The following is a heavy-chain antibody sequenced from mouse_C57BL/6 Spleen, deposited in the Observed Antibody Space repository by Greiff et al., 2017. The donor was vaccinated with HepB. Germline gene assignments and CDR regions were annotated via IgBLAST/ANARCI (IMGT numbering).Heavy chain of an antibody. Sequence: QVQLQQSGPELVKPGASVKISCKASGYAFSSSWMNWVKQRPGKGLEWIGRIYPGDGDTNYNGKFKGKATLTADKSSSTAYMQLSSLTSEDSAVYFCARSPYSNYLYYFDYWGQGTTLTVSS. J-gene: IGHJ2*01. CDR1: GYAFSSSW. CDR2: IYPGDGDT. V-gene: IGHV1-82*01. D-gene: IGHD2-5*01. CDR3: ARSPYSNYLYYFDY.